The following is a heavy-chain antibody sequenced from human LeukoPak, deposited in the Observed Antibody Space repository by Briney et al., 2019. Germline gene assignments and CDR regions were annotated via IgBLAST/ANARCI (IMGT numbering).Heavy chain of an antibody. CDR3: ARGRSIAVAGTMGPRKGLFDL. CDR2: INHSGST. D-gene: IGHD6-19*01. J-gene: IGHJ2*01. CDR1: GGSFSGYY. Sequence: SETLSLTCAVYGGSFSGYYWSWIRQPPGKGLEWIGEINHSGSTNYNPSLKSRVTISVDTSKNQFPLKLSSVTAADTAVYYCARGRSIAVAGTMGPRKGLFDLWGRGTLVTVSS. V-gene: IGHV4-34*01.